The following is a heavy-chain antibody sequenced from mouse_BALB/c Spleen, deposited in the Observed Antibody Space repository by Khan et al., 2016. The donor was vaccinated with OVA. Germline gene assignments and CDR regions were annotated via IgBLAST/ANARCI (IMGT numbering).Heavy chain of an antibody. CDR1: GYSFTSYW. V-gene: IGHV1-69*02. D-gene: IGHD1-2*01. CDR3: ARGDTASYWYFDV. Sequence: QVQLKESGAELVRPGVSVKLSCKASGYSFTSYWMNWVKQRPGQGLEWIGLIHPSDSDIRFNQKFKDKATLTVDKSSSTAYMQLSSPTSEDSAVYYCARGDTASYWYFDVWGAGTTVTVSS. J-gene: IGHJ1*01. CDR2: IHPSDSDI.